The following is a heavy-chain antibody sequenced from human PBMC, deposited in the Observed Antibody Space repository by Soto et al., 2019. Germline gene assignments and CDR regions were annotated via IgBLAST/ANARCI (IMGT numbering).Heavy chain of an antibody. CDR1: GGTFSSYA. J-gene: IGHJ4*02. CDR2: IIPIFGTA. D-gene: IGHD5-12*01. V-gene: IGHV1-69*12. Sequence: QVQLVQSGAEVKKPGSSVKVSCKASGGTFSSYAISWVRQAPGQGLEWMGGIIPIFGTANYAQKFQGRVTITADESRCTAPVGLSRLRAEDTAVYYCARGRSGYDYRGYYFDYWGQGTLVTVSS. CDR3: ARGRSGYDYRGYYFDY.